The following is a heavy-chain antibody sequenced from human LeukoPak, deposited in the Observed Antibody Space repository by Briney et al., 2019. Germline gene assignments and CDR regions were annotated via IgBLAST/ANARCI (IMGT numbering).Heavy chain of an antibody. CDR2: IYPGDSDT. V-gene: IGHV5-51*01. J-gene: IGHJ4*02. CDR1: GYTSTTYW. D-gene: IGHD5-24*01. CDR3: ARLRDGYSDY. Sequence: GESLKISSKGSGYTSTTYWIGWVGQMPGKGLEWMGIIYPGDSDTRYSPSFQGQVTISADKSISTASLQWSSLKASDTAMYYCARLRDGYSDYWGQGSLVTVSS.